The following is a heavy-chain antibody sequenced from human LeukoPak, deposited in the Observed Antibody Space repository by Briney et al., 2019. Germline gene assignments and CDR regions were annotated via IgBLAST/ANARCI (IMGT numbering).Heavy chain of an antibody. Sequence: MASQTLSLTCTVSGGSVSSGGYYWNWIRQHPGKGLEWIGYIYYSGSTSYNPSLKSRVTISLDTSKNQFSLKLTSVTAADTAVYFCATNIPTPTTSPPLGYWGQGTLVTVSS. CDR1: GGSVSSGGYY. CDR3: ATNIPTPTTSPPLGY. V-gene: IGHV4-31*03. J-gene: IGHJ4*02. CDR2: IYYSGST. D-gene: IGHD1-26*01.